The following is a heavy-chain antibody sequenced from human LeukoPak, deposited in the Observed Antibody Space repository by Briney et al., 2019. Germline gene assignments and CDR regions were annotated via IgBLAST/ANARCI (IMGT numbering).Heavy chain of an antibody. D-gene: IGHD4-23*01. CDR2: ISSSGANT. J-gene: IGHJ4*02. Sequence: GESLGLSCAASGFTFSSYAMSWVRQAPGKGLQWVSAISSSGANTYYADSVKGRFTISRDNSKNTLYLQMDSLRDEDRAVYYCANGGNSLGYFDYWGLGILVTVSS. V-gene: IGHV3-23*01. CDR3: ANGGNSLGYFDY. CDR1: GFTFSSYA.